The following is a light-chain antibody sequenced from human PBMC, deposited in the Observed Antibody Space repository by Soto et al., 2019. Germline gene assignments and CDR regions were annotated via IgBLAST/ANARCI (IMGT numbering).Light chain of an antibody. V-gene: IGKV3-20*01. J-gene: IGKJ2*01. CDR3: QQYGSSPPYP. Sequence: EIVLTQSPGTLSLSPGERATLSCRASQSVSGRYLGWYQQKPGQAPRLLIYGASNRAAGIPDRFSASGSGTDFTLTISRLEPEDFAVYYCQQYGSSPPYPFGQGTTREIK. CDR2: GAS. CDR1: QSVSGRY.